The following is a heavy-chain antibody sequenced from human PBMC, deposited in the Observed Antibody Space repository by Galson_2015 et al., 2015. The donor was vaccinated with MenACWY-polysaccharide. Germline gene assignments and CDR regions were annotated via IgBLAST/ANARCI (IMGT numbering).Heavy chain of an antibody. CDR1: GFTFNNYA. CDR3: ARVRYSTGKYQFDY. CDR2: IGGSGSNT. D-gene: IGHD2-2*01. Sequence: SLRLSCAASGFTFNNYAMSWVRQAPGKGLEWVSTIGGSGSNTHYADSVKGRFTISRDNPKNTLSLQMNSLRAEDTAAYYCARVRYSTGKYQFDYWGQGTLVAVSS. V-gene: IGHV3-23*01. J-gene: IGHJ4*02.